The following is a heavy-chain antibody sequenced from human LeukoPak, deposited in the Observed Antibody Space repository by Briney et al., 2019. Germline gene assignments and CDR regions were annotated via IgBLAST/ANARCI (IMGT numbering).Heavy chain of an antibody. CDR2: IYPGDSDT. CDR3: ARQGAASKYYYYYMDV. J-gene: IGHJ6*03. CDR1: GYRFTSYW. Sequence: GESLKISCKGSGYRFTSYWIGWVRPMPGKGLEWMGIIYPGDSDTRYSPSFQGQVTISADKSISTAYLQWSSLKASDTAMYYCARQGAASKYYYYYMDVWGKGTTVTVSS. V-gene: IGHV5-51*01. D-gene: IGHD6-13*01.